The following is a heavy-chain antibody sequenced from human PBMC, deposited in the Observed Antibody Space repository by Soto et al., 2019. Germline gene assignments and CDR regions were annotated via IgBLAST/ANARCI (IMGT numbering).Heavy chain of an antibody. J-gene: IGHJ5*01. Sequence: EVQLVESGGGLVQPGGSLRLSCAASGFTFFAYWIHWVRQVPGKGLVWVSRINSDGSHTSYADSVRGRFTISRDNSKNTVYLQMNSLRAENTAVYYCAKEGEYRDYAGENWFDSWGQGSLVTDSS. CDR3: AKEGEYRDYAGENWFDS. V-gene: IGHV3-74*01. CDR2: INSDGSHT. CDR1: GFTFFAYW. D-gene: IGHD4-17*01.